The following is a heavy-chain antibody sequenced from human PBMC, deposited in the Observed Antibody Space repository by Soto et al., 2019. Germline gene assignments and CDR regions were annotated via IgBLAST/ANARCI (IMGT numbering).Heavy chain of an antibody. CDR2: MNPNSGNT. CDR3: ARVRPITIFGVVHPWYYGMDV. J-gene: IGHJ6*02. CDR1: GYTFTSYD. Sequence: ASVKVSCKASGYTFTSYDINRVRQATGQGLEWMGWMNPNSGNTGYAQKFQGRVTMTRNTSISTAYMELSSPRSEDTAVYYCARVRPITIFGVVHPWYYGMDVWGQGTTVTAP. D-gene: IGHD3-3*01. V-gene: IGHV1-8*01.